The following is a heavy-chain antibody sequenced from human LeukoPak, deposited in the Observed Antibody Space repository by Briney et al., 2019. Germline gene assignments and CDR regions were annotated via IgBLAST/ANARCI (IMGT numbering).Heavy chain of an antibody. V-gene: IGHV3-43D*03. Sequence: GGSLRLSCEASGFTFGDYAMHWVRQSPGKGLEWVSLISWDSGNTYYADSVKGRFTISRDNSKNSLSLQMNSLRAEDTALYYCAKGPGAAVGKRYIQHWGQGTLVTVSS. D-gene: IGHD6-13*01. CDR2: ISWDSGNT. CDR3: AKGPGAAVGKRYIQH. J-gene: IGHJ1*01. CDR1: GFTFGDYA.